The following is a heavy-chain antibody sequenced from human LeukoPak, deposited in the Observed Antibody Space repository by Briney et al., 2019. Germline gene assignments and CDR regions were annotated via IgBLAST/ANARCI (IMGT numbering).Heavy chain of an antibody. J-gene: IGHJ5*02. Sequence: SETLSLTCTVSGGSLSSSSYYWGWIRQPPGKGLEWIGSIYYSGSTYYNPSLKSRVTISVDTSKNQFSLKLSSVTAADTAVYYCARVVVPAAILVWFDPWGQGTLVTVSS. D-gene: IGHD2-2*02. V-gene: IGHV4-39*01. CDR3: ARVVVPAAILVWFDP. CDR1: GGSLSSSSYY. CDR2: IYYSGST.